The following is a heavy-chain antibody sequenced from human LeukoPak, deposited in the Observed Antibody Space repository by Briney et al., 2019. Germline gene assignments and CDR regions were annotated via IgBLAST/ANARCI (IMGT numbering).Heavy chain of an antibody. CDR1: GFIFSHYG. D-gene: IGHD4-11*01. Sequence: GRSLRLSCAASGFIFSHYGMHWVRQAPGKGLEWVAVIWSDATNRFYAGSAKGRFTISRDNSQNTLFLQMNSLRAEDTAMYYCARDAQRGFDYSNSLEYWGHGTLVTVSS. V-gene: IGHV3-33*02. J-gene: IGHJ4*01. CDR2: IWSDATNR. CDR3: ARDAQRGFDYSNSLEY.